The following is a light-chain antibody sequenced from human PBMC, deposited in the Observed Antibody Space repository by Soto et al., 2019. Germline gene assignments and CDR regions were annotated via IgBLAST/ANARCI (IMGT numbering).Light chain of an antibody. J-gene: IGKJ5*01. CDR3: HQHYGGPIT. CDR2: WAS. CDR1: QSLLSSANNQNY. V-gene: IGKV4-1*01. Sequence: DIVLTQSPDSLTVSLGERATINCKSSQSLLSSANNQNYLAWFQQRPGHPPKVLIAWASTRESGVPDRFGGSGSGTDFTLTISSLQAEDFAVYYCHQHYGGPITFGQGTRLEMK.